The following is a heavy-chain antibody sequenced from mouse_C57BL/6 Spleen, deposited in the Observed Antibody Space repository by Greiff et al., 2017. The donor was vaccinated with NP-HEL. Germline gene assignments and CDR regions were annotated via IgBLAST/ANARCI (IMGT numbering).Heavy chain of an antibody. D-gene: IGHD3-2*02. J-gene: IGHJ2*01. CDR1: GYTFTSYW. CDR3: ARGLDSSGYEPPFDY. Sequence: QVQLQQPGAELVKPGASVKMSCKASGYTFTSYWITWVKQRPGQGLEWIGDIYPGSGSTNYNEKFKSKATLTVDTSSSTAYMQLSSLTSEDSAVYYCARGLDSSGYEPPFDYWGKGTTLTVSS. V-gene: IGHV1-55*01. CDR2: IYPGSGST.